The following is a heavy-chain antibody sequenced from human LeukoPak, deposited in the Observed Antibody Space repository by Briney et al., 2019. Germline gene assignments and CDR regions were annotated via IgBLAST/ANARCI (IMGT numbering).Heavy chain of an antibody. CDR2: ISGSGGST. Sequence: GGSLRPSCAASGFTFSSYAMSWVRQAPGKGLEWVSAISGSGGSTYYADSVKGRFTISRDNSKNTLYLQMNSLRAEDTAVYYCAKDRRSPGYYYYGMDVWGQGTTVTVSS. V-gene: IGHV3-23*01. CDR1: GFTFSSYA. J-gene: IGHJ6*02. CDR3: AKDRRSPGYYYYGMDV.